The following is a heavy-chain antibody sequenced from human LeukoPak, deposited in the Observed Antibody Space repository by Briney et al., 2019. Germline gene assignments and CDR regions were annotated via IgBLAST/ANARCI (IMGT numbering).Heavy chain of an antibody. D-gene: IGHD4-11*01. Sequence: SETLSLTCTVSGGSISSSSYYWGWIRQPPGTGLEWIGSIYYSGSTYYNPSLKSRVTISVDTSKNQFSLKLSSVTAADTAVYYCARSYRPPGAGGWFDPWGQGTLVTVSS. CDR1: GGSISSSSYY. CDR3: ARSYRPPGAGGWFDP. J-gene: IGHJ5*02. V-gene: IGHV4-39*07. CDR2: IYYSGST.